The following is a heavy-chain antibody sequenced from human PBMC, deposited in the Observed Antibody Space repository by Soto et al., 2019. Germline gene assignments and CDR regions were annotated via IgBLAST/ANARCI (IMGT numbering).Heavy chain of an antibody. V-gene: IGHV4-59*01. CDR1: GGSISSYY. CDR3: ARVLGELSNRGGYYYYYYGMDV. CDR2: IYYSGST. Sequence: SETLSLTCTVSGGSISSYYWSWIRQPPGKGLEWIGYIYYSGSTNYNPSLKSRVTISVDTSKNQFSLKLSSVTAADTAVYYCARVLGELSNRGGYYYYYYGMDVWGQGTKVTVSS. D-gene: IGHD3-10*01. J-gene: IGHJ6*02.